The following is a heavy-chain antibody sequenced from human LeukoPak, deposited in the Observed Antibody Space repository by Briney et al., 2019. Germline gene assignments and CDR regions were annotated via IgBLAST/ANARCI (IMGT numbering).Heavy chain of an antibody. CDR1: GYTFTSYG. J-gene: IGHJ5*02. CDR3: ARVRSSLLWFGELSRGDWFDP. Sequence: ASVKVSCKASGYTFTSYGISWVRQAPGQGLEWMGWISAYNGNTNYAQKLQGRVTMTTDKSTSTAYMELSSLRSEDTAVYYCARVRSSLLWFGELSRGDWFDPWGQGTLVTVSS. V-gene: IGHV1-18*01. CDR2: ISAYNGNT. D-gene: IGHD3-10*01.